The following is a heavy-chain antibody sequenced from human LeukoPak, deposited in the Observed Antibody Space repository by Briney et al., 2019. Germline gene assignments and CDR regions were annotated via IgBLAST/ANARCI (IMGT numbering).Heavy chain of an antibody. CDR2: ISPGGGIT. Sequence: GGSLRLSCAVSGFAFGGEAMSWVRQSPARGREWGASISPGGGITYYADYVKGRFTISRDNSKNSLFVQMNSLRAEDTAVYFCAKSRSGSGNWALQIFDNWGQGTLVTVSS. CDR1: GFAFGGEA. V-gene: IGHV3-23*01. D-gene: IGHD2-15*01. J-gene: IGHJ4*02. CDR3: AKSRSGSGNWALQIFDN.